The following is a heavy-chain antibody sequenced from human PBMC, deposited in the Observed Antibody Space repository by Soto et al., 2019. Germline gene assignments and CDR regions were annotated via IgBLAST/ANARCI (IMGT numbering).Heavy chain of an antibody. CDR3: ARDNMHYYSPSKGYFYYGMDV. CDR2: INPNAGGT. J-gene: IGHJ6*02. D-gene: IGHD3-10*01. CDR1: GYTFTDYH. Sequence: ASVKVSCKASGYTFTDYHMHGVRQAPGQGVEWMGMINPNAGGTSYAQKFQGRVTMTRDTSTSTVHMELSSLTSEDTAVYYCARDNMHYYSPSKGYFYYGMDVSGQGTTVTVSS. V-gene: IGHV1-46*01.